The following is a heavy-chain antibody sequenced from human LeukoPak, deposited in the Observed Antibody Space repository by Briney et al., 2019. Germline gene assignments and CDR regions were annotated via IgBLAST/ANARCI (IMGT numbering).Heavy chain of an antibody. D-gene: IGHD2-2*01. V-gene: IGHV5-51*01. CDR3: ARVPSAVVVPFDY. J-gene: IGHJ4*02. Sequence: GESLKISCKGSGYSFTSYWIGWVRQMPGKGLEWMGIIYPGDSDTRYSPSFQGQVTISAEKSISTAYLQWSSLKASDTAMYYCARVPSAVVVPFDYWGQGTLVTVSS. CDR2: IYPGDSDT. CDR1: GYSFTSYW.